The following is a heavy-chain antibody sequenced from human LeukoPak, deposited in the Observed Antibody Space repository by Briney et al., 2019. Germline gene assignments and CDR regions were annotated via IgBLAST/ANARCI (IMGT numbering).Heavy chain of an antibody. Sequence: GESLKISCKGSGYSFTSYWIGWVRQMPGKGLEWMGIIYPGDSDTRYSPSFQGQVTISADKSISTAYLQWSSLKASDTAMYYCASPYHSTPLRGAFDIWGQGTMVTVSS. D-gene: IGHD3-16*01. CDR3: ASPYHSTPLRGAFDI. V-gene: IGHV5-51*01. J-gene: IGHJ3*02. CDR2: IYPGDSDT. CDR1: GYSFTSYW.